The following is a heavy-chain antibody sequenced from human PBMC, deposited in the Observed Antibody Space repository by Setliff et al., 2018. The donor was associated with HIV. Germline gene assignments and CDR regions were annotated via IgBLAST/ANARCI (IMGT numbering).Heavy chain of an antibody. Sequence: PGGSLRLSCAASGLTFRSYGMHWVRQAPGKGLEWVSAILSTGERTFYADSVKGRFTISRDNSKNTVYLQMNSLRAEDTAEYYCAKELAASGLGYFDSWGRGILVTVSS. CDR1: GLTFRSYG. V-gene: IGHV3-23*01. CDR2: ILSTGERT. J-gene: IGHJ4*02. D-gene: IGHD3-22*01. CDR3: AKELAASGLGYFDS.